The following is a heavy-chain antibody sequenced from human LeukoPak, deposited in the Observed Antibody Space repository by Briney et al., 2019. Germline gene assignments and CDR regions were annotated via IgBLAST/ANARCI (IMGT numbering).Heavy chain of an antibody. CDR3: ARPYYDILTAGYYYYYMGV. CDR2: IYYSGST. Sequence: SETLSLTCNVSGGSISSSSYYWGWIRQPPGKGLEWIGSIYYSGSTYYNPSLKSRVTISVDTSKDQFSLRLTSVTAADTAVYYCARPYYDILTAGYYYYYMGVWGKGTTVTVSS. D-gene: IGHD3-9*01. CDR1: GGSISSSSYY. J-gene: IGHJ6*03. V-gene: IGHV4-39*01.